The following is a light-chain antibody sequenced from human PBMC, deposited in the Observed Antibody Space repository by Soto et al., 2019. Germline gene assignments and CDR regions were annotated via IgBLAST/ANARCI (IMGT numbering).Light chain of an antibody. CDR3: MQTLQPPLT. Sequence: DIVMTQSPLSLPVTPGEPASISCRSSQSLLHSNGYNYLDWYLQKPGQSPQLLIYLGSNRASGVPDRFSGSGSGTDFTLKITRVEAEDVGLYYCMQTLQPPLTFGPGTRVHVK. V-gene: IGKV2-28*01. CDR2: LGS. CDR1: QSLLHSNGYNY. J-gene: IGKJ3*01.